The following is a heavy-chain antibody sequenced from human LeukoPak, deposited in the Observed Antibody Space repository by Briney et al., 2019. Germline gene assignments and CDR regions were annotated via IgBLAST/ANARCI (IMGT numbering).Heavy chain of an antibody. D-gene: IGHD2-2*01. CDR3: ARGVVPAAARAFDI. V-gene: IGHV4-4*07. J-gene: IGHJ3*02. Sequence: SETLSLTCTVSGGSISSYYWSWIRQPAGKGLEWIGRIYTNGSTNYNPSLKSRVTMSVDTSKNQFSLKLSSVTAADTAVYYCARGVVPAAARAFDIWGQGTMVTVSS. CDR2: IYTNGST. CDR1: GGSISSYY.